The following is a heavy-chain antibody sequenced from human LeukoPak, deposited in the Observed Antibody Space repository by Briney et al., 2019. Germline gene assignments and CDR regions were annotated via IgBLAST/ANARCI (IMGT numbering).Heavy chain of an antibody. CDR2: IYYSGST. CDR1: GGSISSYY. CDR3: ARGVRGSTAARTFDY. V-gene: IGHV4-59*01. J-gene: IGHJ4*02. D-gene: IGHD3-10*02. Sequence: SETLSLTCTVSGGSISSYYWSWIRQPPGKGLEWIGYIYYSGSTNYNPSLKSRVTISVDTSKNQFSLKLSSVTAAGTAVYYCARGVRGSTAARTFDYWGQGTLVTVSS.